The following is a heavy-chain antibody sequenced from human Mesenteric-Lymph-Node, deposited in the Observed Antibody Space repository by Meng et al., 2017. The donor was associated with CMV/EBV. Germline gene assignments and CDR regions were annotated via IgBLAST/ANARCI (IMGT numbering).Heavy chain of an antibody. CDR2: ISYDGSNK. Sequence: GGSLRLSCAASGFTFSSYAMHWVRKAPGKGLEWVAVISYDGSNKYYADSVKGRFTISRDNSKNTLYLQMNSLRAEDTAVYYCARDSGSYYAPLDYWGQGTLVTVSS. D-gene: IGHD1-26*01. CDR1: GFTFSSYA. V-gene: IGHV3-30*04. CDR3: ARDSGSYYAPLDY. J-gene: IGHJ4*02.